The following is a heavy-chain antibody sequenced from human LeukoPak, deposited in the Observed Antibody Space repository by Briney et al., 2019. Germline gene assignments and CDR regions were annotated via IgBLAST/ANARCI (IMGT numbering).Heavy chain of an antibody. CDR1: GFTFSSYG. CDR3: VRSSGWPDY. J-gene: IGHJ4*02. V-gene: IGHV3-74*01. D-gene: IGHD6-19*01. CDR2: INSDGSTT. Sequence: GGSLRLSCAASGFTFSSYGMHWVRQAPGKGLVWVSRINSDGSTTTYADSVKGRFTISRDNAKNTLYLQMNSLRAEDTAVYYCVRSSGWPDYWGQGTLVTVSS.